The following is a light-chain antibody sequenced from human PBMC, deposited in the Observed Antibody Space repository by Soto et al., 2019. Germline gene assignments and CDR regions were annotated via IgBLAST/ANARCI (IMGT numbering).Light chain of an antibody. J-gene: IGLJ3*02. CDR2: EVT. Sequence: QSVLTQPASVSGSPGQSITISCAGTSSDVGYYNLVSWYQQHPGKAPKLIIFEVTYRPSGVSDRFSASKSGFTASLTISGLQPEVEAVYCWSSYAGHVPKLGGGTK. CDR3: SSYAGHVPK. CDR1: SSDVGYYNL. V-gene: IGLV2-23*02.